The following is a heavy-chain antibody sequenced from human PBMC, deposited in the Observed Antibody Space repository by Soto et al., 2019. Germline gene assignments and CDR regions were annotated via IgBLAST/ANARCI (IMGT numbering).Heavy chain of an antibody. D-gene: IGHD6-6*01. J-gene: IGHJ5*02. CDR2: IYHSGST. CDR3: ARVRGGIAARLDP. V-gene: IGHV4-30-2*01. CDR1: GGSISSGGYS. Sequence: QLLESGSGLVKPSQTLSLTCAVSGGSISSGGYSWSWIRQPPGKGLEWIGYIYHSGSTYYNPSLKSRVTISVDRSKNQFSLKLSSVTAADTAVYYCARVRGGIAARLDPWGQGTLVTVSS.